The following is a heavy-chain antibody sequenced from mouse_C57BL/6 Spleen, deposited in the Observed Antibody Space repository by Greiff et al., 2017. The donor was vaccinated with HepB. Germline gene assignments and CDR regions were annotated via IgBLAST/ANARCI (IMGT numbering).Heavy chain of an antibody. J-gene: IGHJ1*03. CDR1: GYTFTSYW. CDR3: ARVGLGYFDV. CDR2: IHPNSSST. V-gene: IGHV1-64*01. Sequence: QVQLQQPGAELVKPGASVKLSCKASGYTFTSYWMHWVKQRPGQGLEWIGMIHPNSSSTNYNEKFKSKATLTVDKSSSTAYMQLSSLTSEDSAVYYCARVGLGYFDVWGTGTTVTVSS.